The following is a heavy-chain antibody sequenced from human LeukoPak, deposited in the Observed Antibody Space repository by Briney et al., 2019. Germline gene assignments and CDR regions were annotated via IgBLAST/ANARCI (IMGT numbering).Heavy chain of an antibody. V-gene: IGHV4-4*02. CDR1: GDSISNTSW. CDR3: AREGGPYRPLDY. CDR2: VNLQGST. Sequence: SETLSLTCGVSGDSISNTSWWTWVRQPPGNGLGWIGEVNLQGSTNYNPSLKSGVAISVDKSENHISLKLTSVTAADTAVYYCAREGGPYRPLDYSGQGTLVTVAS. J-gene: IGHJ4*02.